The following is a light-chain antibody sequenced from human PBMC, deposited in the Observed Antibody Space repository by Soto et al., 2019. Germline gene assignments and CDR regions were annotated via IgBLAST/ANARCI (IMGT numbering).Light chain of an antibody. CDR2: GAS. CDR3: KQYDSYSYT. J-gene: IGKJ2*01. CDR1: QSISNW. V-gene: IGKV1-5*01. Sequence: DIQMTQSPSTLSASVGDRVTITCRTSQSISNWLAWYQQKPGKAPKLLISGASSLESGVPSRFSGSGSGTEFTLTIRSLQPDDFATYYCKQYDSYSYTFGQGTKVDI.